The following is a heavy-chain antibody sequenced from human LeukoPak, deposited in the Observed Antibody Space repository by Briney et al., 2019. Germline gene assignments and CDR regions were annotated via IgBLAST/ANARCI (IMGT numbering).Heavy chain of an antibody. CDR2: INPKSGGT. Sequence: ASVKVSCKASGYTFTSYGISWVRQAPGQGLEWMGRINPKSGGTNYAQKFQGRVTMTRDTPINTAYMEVSRLRSDDTAVYYCARADHYDSSGYYYYGMDVWGQGTTVTVSS. V-gene: IGHV1-2*06. D-gene: IGHD3-22*01. CDR1: GYTFTSYG. CDR3: ARADHYDSSGYYYYGMDV. J-gene: IGHJ6*02.